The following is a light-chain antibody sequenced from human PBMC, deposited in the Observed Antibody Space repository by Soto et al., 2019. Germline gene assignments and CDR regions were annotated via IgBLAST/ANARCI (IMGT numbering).Light chain of an antibody. Sequence: DIVMTQSPLSLPVTPGEPASISCRSSQSLLHSSGRYYLDWYLQKPGQSPQPLIYLGSHRASGVPDRFSGSGSGTDFTLTISRVEAEDVGIYYCIQALQTPFTFGGGTRVEIK. J-gene: IGKJ4*01. V-gene: IGKV2-28*01. CDR3: IQALQTPFT. CDR1: QSLLHSSGRYY. CDR2: LGS.